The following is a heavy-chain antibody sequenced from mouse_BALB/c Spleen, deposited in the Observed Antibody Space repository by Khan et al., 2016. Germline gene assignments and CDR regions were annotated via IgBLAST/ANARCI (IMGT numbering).Heavy chain of an antibody. CDR3: ARRVYYGSSYDVMDY. CDR1: GYTFTNYG. CDR2: MNTYTGES. D-gene: IGHD1-1*01. J-gene: IGHJ4*01. Sequence: QIQLVQSGPELKKPGETVKISCKASGYTFTNYGMNWVKQAPGKGLKWMGWMNTYTGESTYPADFKGRFAFSLETSASTAYLQINNLKNEDMATYFCARRVYYGSSYDVMDYWGQGTSVTVSS. V-gene: IGHV9-1*02.